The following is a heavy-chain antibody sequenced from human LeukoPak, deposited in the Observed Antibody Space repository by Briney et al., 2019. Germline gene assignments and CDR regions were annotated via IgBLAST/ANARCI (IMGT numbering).Heavy chain of an antibody. Sequence: SETLSLTCTVSGGSISSYYWTWIRQPAGKGLEGVGRIYTSGSTNYNPSLKSRVNLSMDTSKNQFSLKLSSVTAADTAVYYCARDPVSGIGEAYWGQGTLVTVSS. J-gene: IGHJ1*01. V-gene: IGHV4-4*07. CDR1: GGSISSYY. D-gene: IGHD3-10*01. CDR3: ARDPVSGIGEAY. CDR2: IYTSGST.